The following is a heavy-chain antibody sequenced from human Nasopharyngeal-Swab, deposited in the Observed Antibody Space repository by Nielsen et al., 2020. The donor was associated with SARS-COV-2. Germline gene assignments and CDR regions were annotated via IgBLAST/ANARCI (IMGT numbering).Heavy chain of an antibody. D-gene: IGHD4-17*01. V-gene: IGHV3-30*03. CDR3: ARDAPAHYGAFY. Sequence: GESLKISCAASGFTFSSFGMHWVRQAPGKGLEWVAFIAYDASKEYYGDSVKGRFSISRDSSKNTLYLQMDSLRGEDTAVYYCARDAPAHYGAFYWGRGTLVTVSS. CDR2: IAYDASKE. J-gene: IGHJ4*02. CDR1: GFTFSSFG.